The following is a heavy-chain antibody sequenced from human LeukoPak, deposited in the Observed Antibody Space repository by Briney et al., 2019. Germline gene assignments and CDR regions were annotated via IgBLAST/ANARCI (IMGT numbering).Heavy chain of an antibody. CDR2: IYYSGST. V-gene: IGHV4-31*03. CDR3: AREDCSGGSCYFDY. Sequence: SQTLSLTCTVSGGSISSGGYYWSWIRQHPGKGLEWIGYIYYSGSTYYNPSLKSRVTIPVDTSKNQFSLKLSSVTAADTAVYYCAREDCSGGSCYFDYWGQGTLATVSS. CDR1: GGSISSGGYY. J-gene: IGHJ4*02. D-gene: IGHD2-15*01.